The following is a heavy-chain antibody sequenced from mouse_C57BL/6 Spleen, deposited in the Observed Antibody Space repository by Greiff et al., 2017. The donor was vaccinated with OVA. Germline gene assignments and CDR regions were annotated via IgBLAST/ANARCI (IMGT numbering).Heavy chain of an antibody. J-gene: IGHJ1*03. V-gene: IGHV1-4*01. CDR2: INPSSGYT. CDR1: GYTFTSYT. D-gene: IGHD3-1*01. Sequence: VKLMESGAELARPGASVKMSCKASGYTFTSYTMHWVKQRPGQGLEWIGYINPSSGYTKYNQKFKDKATLTADKSSSTAYMQLSSLTSEDSAVYYCARSGATPTWYFDVWGTGTTVTVSS. CDR3: ARSGATPTWYFDV.